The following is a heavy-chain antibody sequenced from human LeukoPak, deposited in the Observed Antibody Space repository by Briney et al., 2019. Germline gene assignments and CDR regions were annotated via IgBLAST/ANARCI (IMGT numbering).Heavy chain of an antibody. CDR2: IYYSGST. Sequence: SETLSLTCTVSGGSISSYYWSWIRQPPGKGLEWMGYIYYSGSTNYNPSLKSRVTISVDTSKNQFSLKLSSVTAADTAVYYCARGPEPSSHLAFDYWGQGTLVTVSS. V-gene: IGHV4-59*12. D-gene: IGHD1-14*01. CDR3: ARGPEPSSHLAFDY. J-gene: IGHJ4*02. CDR1: GGSISSYY.